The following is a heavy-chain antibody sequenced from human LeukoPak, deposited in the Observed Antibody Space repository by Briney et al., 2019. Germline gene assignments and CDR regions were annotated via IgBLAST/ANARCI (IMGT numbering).Heavy chain of an antibody. CDR2: IYHSGST. CDR1: GGSISSGTYY. Sequence: SETLSLTCTVSGGSISSGTYYWGWIRQPPGKGLAWIGSIYHSGSTYYNPSLKSRVTISVDTSKNQFSLKLSSVTAADTAVYYCARGYSSGWYDYWGQGTLVTVSS. V-gene: IGHV4-39*07. CDR3: ARGYSSGWYDY. D-gene: IGHD6-19*01. J-gene: IGHJ4*02.